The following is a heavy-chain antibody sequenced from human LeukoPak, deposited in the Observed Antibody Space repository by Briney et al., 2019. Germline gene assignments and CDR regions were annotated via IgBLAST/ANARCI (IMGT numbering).Heavy chain of an antibody. CDR3: AKAGYCSSTSCLYYYMDV. Sequence: AGGSLRLSCAASGFTFSSYEMNWVRQAPGKGLEWVSYISSSGSTIYYADSVKRRFTISRDNYKNTLHLQMNSLRAEDTAVYYCAKAGYCSSTSCLYYYMDVWGKGTTVTVSS. J-gene: IGHJ6*03. V-gene: IGHV3-48*03. CDR1: GFTFSSYE. CDR2: ISSSGSTI. D-gene: IGHD2-2*01.